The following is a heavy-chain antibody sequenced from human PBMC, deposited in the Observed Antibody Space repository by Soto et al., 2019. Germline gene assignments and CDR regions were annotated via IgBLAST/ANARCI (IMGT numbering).Heavy chain of an antibody. J-gene: IGHJ3*02. V-gene: IGHV1-18*01. CDR3: ASRYYGSGSYSDDAFDI. CDR1: GYTFTSYG. CDR2: ISAYNGNT. D-gene: IGHD3-10*01. Sequence: GASVKVSCKASGYTFTSYGISWVRQAPGQGLEWMGWISAYNGNTNYAQKLQGRVTMTTDTSTSTAYMELRSLRSDDTAVYYCASRYYGSGSYSDDAFDIWGQGTMVTVSS.